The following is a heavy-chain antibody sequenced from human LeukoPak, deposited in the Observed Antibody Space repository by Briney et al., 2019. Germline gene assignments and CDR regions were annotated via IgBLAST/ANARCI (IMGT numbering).Heavy chain of an antibody. D-gene: IGHD3-22*01. CDR3: ARGLTLAYYDSSGSSYYFDY. CDR1: GGPLCCLH. CDR2: IYHCGNT. Sequence: SDPVSLTCGVCGGPLCCLHWRCPRHPRGGGGVGLGEIYHCGNTHYNPPLKSSVPIPVDTSKNQFSLKLSSVTAADTAVYYCARGLTLAYYDSSGSSYYFDYWGQGTLVTVSS. J-gene: IGHJ4*02. V-gene: IGHV4-34*01.